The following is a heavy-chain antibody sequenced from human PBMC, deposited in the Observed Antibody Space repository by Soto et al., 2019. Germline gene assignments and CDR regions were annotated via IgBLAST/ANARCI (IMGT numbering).Heavy chain of an antibody. CDR3: ARDMSGCSSSDCYLSDWFDP. CDR2: IYYSGST. V-gene: IGHV4-31*03. J-gene: IGHJ5*02. CDR1: GGSISSGGYY. D-gene: IGHD2-21*02. Sequence: PSETLSLTCTVSGGSISSGGYYWSWIRQHPGKGLEWIGYIYYSGSTYYNPSLKSRVTISVDRSKNHFSLQLTSLTAADTAVYYCARDMSGCSSSDCYLSDWFDPWGPGTLVTVSS.